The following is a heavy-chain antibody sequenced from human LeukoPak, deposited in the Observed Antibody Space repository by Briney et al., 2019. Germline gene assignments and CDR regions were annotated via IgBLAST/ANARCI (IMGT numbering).Heavy chain of an antibody. D-gene: IGHD6-19*01. CDR1: GFTFSDYY. J-gene: IGHJ4*01. V-gene: IGHV3-23*01. CDR3: AKGIYSSGWSYFDY. CDR2: LSGSGITT. Sequence: GGSLRLSCAASGFTFSDYYMSWIRQAPGKGLEWVPTLSGSGITTYYADSVKGRFTISRDNSKNTLYLQMNSLRAEDTAVYYCAKGIYSSGWSYFDYWGHGTLVTVSS.